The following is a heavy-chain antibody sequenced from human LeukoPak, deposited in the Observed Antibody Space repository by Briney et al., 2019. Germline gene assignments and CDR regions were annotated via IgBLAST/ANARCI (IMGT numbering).Heavy chain of an antibody. CDR1: GFTFSSYS. CDR2: ISSDSTYI. V-gene: IGHV3-21*01. D-gene: IGHD6-19*01. CDR3: ARVAVAGPTGWFDS. Sequence: GGSLRLSCAGSGFTFSSYSMNWVRQAPGKGLEWVSFISSDSTYISYADSMKGRFSISRDNVDNVVHLQMSSLTNEDTAVYYCARVAVAGPTGWFDSWGQGTLVTVSS. J-gene: IGHJ5*01.